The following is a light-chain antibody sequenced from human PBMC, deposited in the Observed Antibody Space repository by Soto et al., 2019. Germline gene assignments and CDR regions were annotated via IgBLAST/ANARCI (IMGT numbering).Light chain of an antibody. CDR3: QSYDSSLSGYV. J-gene: IGLJ1*01. CDR1: SSNIGAGYD. Sequence: QTVVTQPPSVSGALGQKVTISCTGSSSNIGAGYDVNWYHQLPGTAPKLLIHGNSNRPSGVPDRFSGSKSGTSASLAITGLQAEDEADYFCQSYDSSLSGYVFGTGTKLTVL. V-gene: IGLV1-40*01. CDR2: GNS.